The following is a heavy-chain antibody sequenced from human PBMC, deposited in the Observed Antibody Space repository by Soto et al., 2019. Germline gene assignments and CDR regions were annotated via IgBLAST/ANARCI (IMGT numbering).Heavy chain of an antibody. Sequence: QVQLQQWGAGLLKPSETLSLTCAVYGGSFSGYYWTWIRQPPGTGLEWIGEINHSGSTNYNPSLKSRVTISVDTYKNQFSLKLTSVTAADTAVDYCARDKITGLFDYWGQGTLVTVSS. CDR1: GGSFSGYY. D-gene: IGHD2-8*02. CDR2: INHSGST. V-gene: IGHV4-34*01. CDR3: ARDKITGLFDY. J-gene: IGHJ4*02.